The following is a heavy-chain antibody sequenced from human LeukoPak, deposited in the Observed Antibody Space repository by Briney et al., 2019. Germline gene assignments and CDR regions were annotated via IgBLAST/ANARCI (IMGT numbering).Heavy chain of an antibody. CDR2: IYGGGST. Sequence: GGSLRLSCAATGLTVSSNFMSWVRQAPGKGLEWVSVIYGGGSTYYADSVKGRFTISRDTPKNTLYLQMNSLRVEDTAVYYCARQLNRDDYNYVTYYFDYWGQGTLVTVSS. J-gene: IGHJ4*02. D-gene: IGHD5-24*01. CDR3: ARQLNRDDYNYVTYYFDY. V-gene: IGHV3-53*01. CDR1: GLTVSSNF.